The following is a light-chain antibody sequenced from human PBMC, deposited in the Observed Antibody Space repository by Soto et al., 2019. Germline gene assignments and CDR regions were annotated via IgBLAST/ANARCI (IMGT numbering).Light chain of an antibody. J-gene: IGKJ1*01. CDR2: DAS. CDR1: QSVSNNY. V-gene: IGKV3-20*01. Sequence: EIVLTQSPGTLSLSPGERATLSCRASQSVSNNYLAWYQQKPGQAPRLLIYDASSRATGIPDRFSGSGSGTDFTLTISRLEPEDSAVYYCQQYGSSRTFGQGTKVEIK. CDR3: QQYGSSRT.